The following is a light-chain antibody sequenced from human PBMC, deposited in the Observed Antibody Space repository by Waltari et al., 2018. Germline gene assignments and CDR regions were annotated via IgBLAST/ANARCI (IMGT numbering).Light chain of an antibody. V-gene: IGKV3-20*01. CDR1: QSVSNNQ. CDR3: QQYGSSPLT. CDR2: GAF. J-gene: IGKJ5*01. Sequence: EIVLTQSPGTLFLSPGESATLSCRASQSVSNNQLAWYQQSPGQAPRLVICGAFARATAIPDRFSGTGSGTDFTLTISRLEPEDFAMYDCQQYGSSPLTFGQGTRLEIK.